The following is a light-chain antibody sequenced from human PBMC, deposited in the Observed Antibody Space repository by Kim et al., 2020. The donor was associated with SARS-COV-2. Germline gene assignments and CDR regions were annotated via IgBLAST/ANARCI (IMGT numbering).Light chain of an antibody. CDR3: QQYGSSSLT. Sequence: TPGECATLTCRASQSISYTFLAWYQQKPRQAPRLLIFGASNRAAGIPDRFSGSGSGTDFTLTISRLQPEDFAVYYCQQYGSSSLTFGGGTKVDIK. CDR2: GAS. J-gene: IGKJ4*01. CDR1: QSISYTF. V-gene: IGKV3-20*01.